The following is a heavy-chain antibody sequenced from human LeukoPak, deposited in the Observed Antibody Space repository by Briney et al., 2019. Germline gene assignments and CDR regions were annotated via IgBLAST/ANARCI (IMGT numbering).Heavy chain of an antibody. CDR2: INHSGST. D-gene: IGHD4-17*01. J-gene: IGHJ6*03. CDR3: ARVRTVTSYYYYMDV. Sequence: SETLSLTCAVYGGSFSGYYWSWIRQPPGKGLEWIGEINHSGSTNYNPSLKSRVTISVDTSKNQFSLKLSSVTAADTAVYYCARVRTVTSYYYYMDVWGKGTTVTVSS. V-gene: IGHV4-34*01. CDR1: GGSFSGYY.